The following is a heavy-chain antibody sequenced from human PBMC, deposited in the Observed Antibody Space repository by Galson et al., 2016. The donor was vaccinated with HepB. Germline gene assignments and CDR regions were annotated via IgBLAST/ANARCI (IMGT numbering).Heavy chain of an antibody. CDR3: ARDRADSASWGFDF. D-gene: IGHD6-13*01. J-gene: IGHJ4*02. CDR2: INAGDGRT. CDR1: GYAFTSHP. V-gene: IGHV1-3*01. Sequence: SVKVSCKASGYAFTSHPLHWVRQAPGQRPEWMGWINAGDGRTKYSETFQGRLSISRDASASIAYMELTSLTSEDTAVYFCARDRADSASWGFDFWVQGALLTVSS.